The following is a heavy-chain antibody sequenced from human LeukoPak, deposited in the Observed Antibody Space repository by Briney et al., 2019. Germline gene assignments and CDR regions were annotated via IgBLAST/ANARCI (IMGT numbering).Heavy chain of an antibody. V-gene: IGHV1-8*01. Sequence: ASVNVSFKASGYTFTSYDINWVRQATGQGLEWMEWMNPNSGNTGYAQKFQGRVTMTRNTSISTAYMGLSSLRSEDTAVYYCARVDRYYDYVWGSYRYRYYFDYWGQGTLVTVSS. CDR3: ARVDRYYDYVWGSYRYRYYFDY. J-gene: IGHJ4*02. CDR2: MNPNSGNT. D-gene: IGHD3-16*02. CDR1: GYTFTSYD.